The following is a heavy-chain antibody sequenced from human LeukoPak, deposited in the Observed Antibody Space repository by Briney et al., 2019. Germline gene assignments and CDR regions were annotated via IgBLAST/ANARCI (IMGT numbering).Heavy chain of an antibody. CDR2: ISYDGLNK. J-gene: IGHJ6*02. CDR3: AKPSALTYYYYGMHV. Sequence: GGSLRLSCAASGFPFSTYGMHWVRQAPGEGLEWVAVISYDGLNKYYGDSVKGRFTISRDDSKNTLYLQMNSLRPEDTAVYYCAKPSALTYYYYGMHVWGQGTTVTVSS. V-gene: IGHV3-30*18. CDR1: GFPFSTYG.